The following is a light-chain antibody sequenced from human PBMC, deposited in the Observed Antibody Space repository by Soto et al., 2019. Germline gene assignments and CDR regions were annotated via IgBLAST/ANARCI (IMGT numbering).Light chain of an antibody. Sequence: DIQMTQSPSTLSASVGYRFTITCRASQIISSWLAWYQQKPGKAPKLLIYDASNLQSGVPSRFSGSGSGTEFTLTISSLQPDDFGTYYCQEYNSNWTFGQGTKVDIK. CDR3: QEYNSNWT. CDR1: QIISSW. J-gene: IGKJ1*01. V-gene: IGKV1-5*01. CDR2: DAS.